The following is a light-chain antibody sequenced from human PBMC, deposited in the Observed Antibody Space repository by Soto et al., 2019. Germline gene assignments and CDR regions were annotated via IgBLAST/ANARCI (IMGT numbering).Light chain of an antibody. CDR3: QQRYNWPLT. CDR1: QTVSNY. Sequence: EIGLTQPPSTLSLSPGEGATLSCRASQTVSNYLAWYQQKPGQAPRLLIYDASKRATGIPARFSGSGSGTDFTLTISSLEPEDFAVYYCQQRYNWPLTFGGGTKVDIK. CDR2: DAS. V-gene: IGKV3-11*01. J-gene: IGKJ4*01.